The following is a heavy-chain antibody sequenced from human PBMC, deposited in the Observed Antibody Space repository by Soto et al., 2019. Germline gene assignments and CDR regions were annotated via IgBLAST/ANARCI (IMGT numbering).Heavy chain of an antibody. D-gene: IGHD6-19*01. J-gene: IGHJ4*02. CDR2: IKQDGSEK. Sequence: EVQLVESGGGLVQPGGSLRLSCADSGFTFSSYWMSWVRQAPGKGLEWVANIKQDGSEKYYVDSVKGRFTISRDNAKNSLYLQMNSLRAEDTAVYYCAREGGWYYFDYWGQGTLVTVSS. CDR1: GFTFSSYW. CDR3: AREGGWYYFDY. V-gene: IGHV3-7*01.